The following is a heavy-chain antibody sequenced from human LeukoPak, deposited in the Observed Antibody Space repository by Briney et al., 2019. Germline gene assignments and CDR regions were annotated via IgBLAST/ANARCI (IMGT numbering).Heavy chain of an antibody. CDR2: INWNGGST. CDR1: GFTFDDYG. J-gene: IGHJ6*03. V-gene: IGHV3-20*04. Sequence: GGSLRLSCAASGFTFDDYGMSWVRQAPGKGLEWVSGINWNGGSTGYADSVKGRFTISRDNAKNSLYLHMNSLRAEDTAVYYCARDLSTYYYYMDVWGKGTTVTVSS. CDR3: ARDLSTYYYYMDV.